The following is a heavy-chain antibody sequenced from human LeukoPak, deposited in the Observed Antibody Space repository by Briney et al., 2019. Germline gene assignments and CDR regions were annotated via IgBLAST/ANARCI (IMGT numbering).Heavy chain of an antibody. CDR2: IYYSGST. V-gene: IGHV4-59*01. J-gene: IGHJ5*02. CDR3: ARGGYSSGWYAGPFDP. CDR1: GGSISSYY. Sequence: SETLSLTCTVSGGSISSYYWSWLRQPPGKGLEWIGYIYYSGSTNYNPSLKSRVTISVDTSKNQFSLKLSSVTAADTAVYYCARGGYSSGWYAGPFDPWGQGTLVTVSS. D-gene: IGHD6-19*01.